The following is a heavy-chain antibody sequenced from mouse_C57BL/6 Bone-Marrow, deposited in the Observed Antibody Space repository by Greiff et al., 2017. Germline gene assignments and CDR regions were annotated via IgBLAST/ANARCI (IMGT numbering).Heavy chain of an antibody. V-gene: IGHV1-69*01. CDR2: IDPSDSYT. J-gene: IGHJ2*01. D-gene: IGHD1-1*01. CDR3: ADGNFDY. Sequence: QVQLKQPGAELVMPGASVKLSCKASGYTFTSYWMHWVKQRPGQGLEWIGEIDPSDSYTNYNQKFKGKSTLTVDKSSSTAYMQLSSLTSEDSAVYYCADGNFDYWGQGTTLTVSS. CDR1: GYTFTSYW.